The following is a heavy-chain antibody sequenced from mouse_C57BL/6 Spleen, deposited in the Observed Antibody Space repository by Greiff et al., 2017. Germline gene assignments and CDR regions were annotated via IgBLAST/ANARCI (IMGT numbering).Heavy chain of an antibody. CDR2: IYPGSGST. V-gene: IGHV1-55*01. Sequence: QVQLQQPGAEVVKPGASVKMSCKASGYTFTSYRITRVKQRPGQGLEWIGDIYPGSGSTNYNEKFKSKATLTVDTSSSTAYMQLSSLTSEDSAVYYCASGDGYYSFPYWGQGTLVTVSA. J-gene: IGHJ3*01. CDR1: GYTFTSYR. D-gene: IGHD2-3*01. CDR3: ASGDGYYSFPY.